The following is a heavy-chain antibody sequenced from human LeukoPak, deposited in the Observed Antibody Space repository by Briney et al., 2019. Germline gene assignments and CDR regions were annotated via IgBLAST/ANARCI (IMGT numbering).Heavy chain of an antibody. J-gene: IGHJ6*02. V-gene: IGHV1-18*01. Sequence: GASVKVSCEASGYTFTSYGISWVRQAPGQGLEWMGWISAYNGNTNYAQKLQGRVTMTTDTSTSTAYMELRSLRSDDTAVYYCAREGGFLEWLSGYGMDVWGQGTTVTVSS. CDR2: ISAYNGNT. CDR1: GYTFTSYG. D-gene: IGHD3-3*01. CDR3: AREGGFLEWLSGYGMDV.